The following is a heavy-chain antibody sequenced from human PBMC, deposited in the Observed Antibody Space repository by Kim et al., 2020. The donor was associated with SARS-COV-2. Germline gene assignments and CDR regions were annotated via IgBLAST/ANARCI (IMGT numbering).Heavy chain of an antibody. Sequence: PFLRSRVTISVDTSKTQFSRKMSSVTAADTAVYYCARGRAVAGPRRYYFDYWGQGTLVTVSS. D-gene: IGHD6-19*01. V-gene: IGHV4-39*01. J-gene: IGHJ4*02. CDR3: ARGRAVAGPRRYYFDY.